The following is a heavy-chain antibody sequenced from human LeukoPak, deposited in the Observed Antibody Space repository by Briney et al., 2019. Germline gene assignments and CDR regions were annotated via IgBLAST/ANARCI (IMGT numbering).Heavy chain of an antibody. J-gene: IGHJ5*02. CDR3: AREVCSGGSCYGLFDP. Sequence: ASVKVSFKASGYTFTDYYMHWVRQAPGQGLEWMGWINPNSGGTNYAQEFQGRVTMTRDTSISTAYMELSRLRSDDTAVYYCAREVCSGGSCYGLFDPWGQGTLVTVSS. CDR1: GYTFTDYY. CDR2: INPNSGGT. D-gene: IGHD2-15*01. V-gene: IGHV1-2*02.